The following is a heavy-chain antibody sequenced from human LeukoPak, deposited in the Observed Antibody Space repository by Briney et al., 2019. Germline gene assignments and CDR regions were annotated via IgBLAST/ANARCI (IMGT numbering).Heavy chain of an antibody. CDR1: GFTFSSYS. J-gene: IGHJ6*03. CDR2: ISSSSSYI. D-gene: IGHD2-15*01. CDR3: ASGGYCSGGSCYSSYYMGV. Sequence: GGSLRLSCAASGFTFSSYSMNWVRQAPGKGLEWVSSISSSSSYIYYADSVKGRFTISRDNAKNSLYLQMNSLRAEDTAVYYCASGGYCSGGSCYSSYYMGVWGKGTTVTVSS. V-gene: IGHV3-21*01.